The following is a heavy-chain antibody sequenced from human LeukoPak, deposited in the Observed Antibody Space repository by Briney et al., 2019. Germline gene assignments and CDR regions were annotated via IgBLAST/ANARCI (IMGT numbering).Heavy chain of an antibody. CDR2: INPNSGGT. CDR3: ARGTLYRGAISWWFDP. Sequence: GASVKVSCKASGYTFTGYYMHWVRQAPGQGLEWMGWINPNSGGTNYAQKFQGRVTITRDTSASTAYMELSSLRSEDMAVYYCARGTLYRGAISWWFDPWGQGTLVTVSS. CDR1: GYTFTGYY. J-gene: IGHJ5*02. V-gene: IGHV1-2*02. D-gene: IGHD3-10*01.